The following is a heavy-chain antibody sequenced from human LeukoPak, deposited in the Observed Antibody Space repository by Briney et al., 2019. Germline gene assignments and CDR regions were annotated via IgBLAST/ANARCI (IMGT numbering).Heavy chain of an antibody. V-gene: IGHV3-33*01. J-gene: IGHJ4*02. CDR2: IWYDGSNK. CDR3: ARDRSSGYYLAYYFDY. Sequence: PGRSLRLSCAASGFTFSSYGMHWVRQAPGKGLEWVAVIWYDGSNKHYAGSVRGRFTISRDNSKNTLYLQMNSLRAEDTAVYYCARDRSSGYYLAYYFDYWVQGTLVTVSS. CDR1: GFTFSSYG. D-gene: IGHD3-22*01.